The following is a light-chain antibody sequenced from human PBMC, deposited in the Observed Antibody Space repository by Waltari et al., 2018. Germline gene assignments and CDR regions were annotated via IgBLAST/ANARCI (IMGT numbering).Light chain of an antibody. V-gene: IGLV2-14*01. CDR2: EVS. Sequence: QSALTPPASVSGSPGQSHTIPCTGTSSDVGGYKYVSWYQQHPGKAPKLIIYEVSTRPSGTSNRFSGSKSGNTASLTISGLQADDEAAYYCNSYTNSRTWVFGGGTKLTVL. J-gene: IGLJ3*02. CDR1: SSDVGGYKY. CDR3: NSYTNSRTWV.